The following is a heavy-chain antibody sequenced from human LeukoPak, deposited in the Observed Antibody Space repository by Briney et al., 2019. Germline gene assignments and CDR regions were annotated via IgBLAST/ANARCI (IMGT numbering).Heavy chain of an antibody. J-gene: IGHJ4*02. CDR2: ISSSGSTI. CDR1: GFTFSSYS. Sequence: GGSLRLSCAASGFTFSSYSMNWVRQAPGKGLEWVSYISSSGSTIYYADSVKGRFTISRDNAKNSLYLQMNSLRAEDTAVYYCARRAYGYSYGHSPIFDYWGQGTLVTVSS. CDR3: ARRAYGYSYGHSPIFDY. V-gene: IGHV3-48*04. D-gene: IGHD5-18*01.